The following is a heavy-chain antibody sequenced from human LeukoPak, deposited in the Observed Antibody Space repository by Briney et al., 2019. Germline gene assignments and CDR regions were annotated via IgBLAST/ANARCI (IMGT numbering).Heavy chain of an antibody. CDR3: AKDLRGYYGSGSYYFNWFDP. J-gene: IGHJ5*02. CDR2: ISGSGGST. Sequence: PGGSLRLSCAASGFTVSSNYMSWVRQAPGKGLEWVSAISGSGGSTYYADSVKGRFTISRDNSKNTLYLQMNSLRAEDTAVYYCAKDLRGYYGSGSYYFNWFDPWGQGTLVTVSS. CDR1: GFTVSSNY. V-gene: IGHV3-23*01. D-gene: IGHD3-10*01.